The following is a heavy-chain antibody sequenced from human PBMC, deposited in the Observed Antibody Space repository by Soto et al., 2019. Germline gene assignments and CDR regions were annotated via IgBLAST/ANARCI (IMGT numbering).Heavy chain of an antibody. D-gene: IGHD1-26*01. J-gene: IGHJ4*02. V-gene: IGHV3-23*01. Sequence: EVQLLESGGGLVQPGGSLRLSCAASGFTFSSYAMSWVRQAPGKGLEWVSAISGSGGSTYYADSVKGRFTISRDNSKNTLYLHMNSLRAEDTAVYYCAKDWGGSYYFDYWGQGTLVTVSS. CDR1: GFTFSSYA. CDR2: ISGSGGST. CDR3: AKDWGGSYYFDY.